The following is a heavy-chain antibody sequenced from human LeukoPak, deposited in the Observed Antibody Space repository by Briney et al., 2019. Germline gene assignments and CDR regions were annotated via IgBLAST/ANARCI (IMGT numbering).Heavy chain of an antibody. D-gene: IGHD1-26*01. CDR2: ISGSGGST. J-gene: IGHJ4*02. V-gene: IGHV3-23*01. Sequence: TGGSLRLSCAASGFTFSSYAMSWVCQAPGKGLEWVSAISGSGGSTYYADSAKGRFTISRDNSKNTLYLQMNSLRAEDTAVYYCAKDEELLGPFDYWGQGTLVTVSS. CDR3: AKDEELLGPFDY. CDR1: GFTFSSYA.